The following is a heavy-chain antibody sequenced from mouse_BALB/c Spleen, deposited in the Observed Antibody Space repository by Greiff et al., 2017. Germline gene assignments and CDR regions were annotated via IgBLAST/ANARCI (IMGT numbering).Heavy chain of an antibody. CDR3: ARVTTVRSYFDY. CDR2: IDPSDSET. V-gene: IGHV1S126*01. D-gene: IGHD1-1*01. Sequence: QVQLQQSGPELVKPGALVKISCKASGYSFTSYWMHWVKQRPGQGLEWIGMIDPSDSETRLNQKFKDKATLTVDKSSSTAYMQLSSPTSEDSAVYYCARVTTVRSYFDYWGQGTTLTVSS. J-gene: IGHJ2*01. CDR1: GYSFTSYW.